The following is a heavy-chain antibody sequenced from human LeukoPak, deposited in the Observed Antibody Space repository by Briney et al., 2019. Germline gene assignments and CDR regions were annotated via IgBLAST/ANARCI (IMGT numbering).Heavy chain of an antibody. D-gene: IGHD3-10*01. V-gene: IGHV4-34*01. CDR1: GGSFSDYS. J-gene: IGHJ4*02. CDR3: ARQDYGSGSLLFAGFDY. Sequence: SETLSLTCAVYGGSFSDYSWTWIRQPPGKGLEWIGEINHSGSTNYNPSLKSRVTISLDTSKNQFSLRLSSVTAADTAVCYCARQDYGSGSLLFAGFDYWGQGTLVTVSS. CDR2: INHSGST.